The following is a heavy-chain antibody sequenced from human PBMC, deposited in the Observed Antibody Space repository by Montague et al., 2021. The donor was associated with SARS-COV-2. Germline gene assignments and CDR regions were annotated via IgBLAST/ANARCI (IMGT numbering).Heavy chain of an antibody. CDR3: AKGPDGVDY. Sequence: SLRLSCAASGFSFSSSAMNWVRQAPGKGLEWLSYIGSSGENIDYADSVKGRFTISRDNAKNSLYLQVKSLRVEDTALYYCAKGPDGVDYWGQGTLVTVSS. CDR1: GFSFSSSA. J-gene: IGHJ4*02. V-gene: IGHV3-48*03. D-gene: IGHD1-14*01. CDR2: IGSSGENI.